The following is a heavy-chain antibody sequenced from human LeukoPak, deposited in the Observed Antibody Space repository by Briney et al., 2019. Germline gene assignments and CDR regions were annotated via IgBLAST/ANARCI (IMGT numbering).Heavy chain of an antibody. CDR2: INSDGSIT. CDR3: AKSGYYDFTTPFDY. V-gene: IGHV3-74*01. CDR1: GFTFTTYW. D-gene: IGHD3-3*01. J-gene: IGHJ4*02. Sequence: QTGGSLRLSCAASGFTFTTYWMHWVRQAPGKGLVWVSHINSDGSITSYADSVKGRFTISRDNAKNSLYLQMNSLRAEDTALYYCAKSGYYDFTTPFDYWGQGTLVTVSS.